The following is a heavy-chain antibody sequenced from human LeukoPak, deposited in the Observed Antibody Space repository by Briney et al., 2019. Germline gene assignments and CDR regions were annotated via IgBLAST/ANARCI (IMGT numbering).Heavy chain of an antibody. J-gene: IGHJ4*02. CDR2: IFYSGST. CDR3: ARLRGNYFPDY. D-gene: IGHD4-11*01. V-gene: IGHV4-59*11. CDR1: GGSLSSHY. Sequence: SKTLSLTCTVSGGSLSSHYWTWIRQPPGKGLEWIAYIFYSGSTNYNPSLKSRVTISVDTSKNQFSLKLNSVTAADTAVYYCARLRGNYFPDYWGQGTLVTVSS.